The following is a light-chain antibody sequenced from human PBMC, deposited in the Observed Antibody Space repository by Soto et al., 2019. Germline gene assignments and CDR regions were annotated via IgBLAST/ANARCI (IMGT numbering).Light chain of an antibody. CDR1: QSVSSNC. CDR3: QQYGGSPRIT. J-gene: IGKJ5*01. CDR2: GAS. Sequence: EIVLTQSPGTLSLSPGERTTLSCRAIQSVSSNCLDWYQQKPGQAPRLLIYGASSRATGIPDRFSGSESGTDFTLTISRLEPEDFAVYYCQQYGGSPRITFGQGTRLEI. V-gene: IGKV3-20*01.